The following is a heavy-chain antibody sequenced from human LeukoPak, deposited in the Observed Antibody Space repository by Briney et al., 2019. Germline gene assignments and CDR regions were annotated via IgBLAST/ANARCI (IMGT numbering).Heavy chain of an antibody. D-gene: IGHD2-15*01. CDR2: IDYSGST. J-gene: IGHJ3*02. V-gene: IGHV4-39*01. Sequence: SETLSLTCTVSGGSISSSSYYWGWVRQPPGRGLEWLGSIDYSGSTYDNPSLKSRVTISLDTSKTPFSPKLSSVTAADTAVYYCARHRWGYCSGGSSYSGRENAFDIWGQGTMVTASS. CDR1: GGSISSSSYY. CDR3: ARHRWGYCSGGSSYSGRENAFDI.